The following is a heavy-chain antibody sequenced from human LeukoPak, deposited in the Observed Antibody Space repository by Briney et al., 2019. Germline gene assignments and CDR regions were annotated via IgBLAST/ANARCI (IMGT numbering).Heavy chain of an antibody. J-gene: IGHJ4*02. V-gene: IGHV3-48*03. Sequence: AGGSLRLSCAASGFTFSNYYMNWVRQAPGKGLEWVSYISNSDSTKYYADSVKGRFTISRDNAKNSLYLQMNSLRAEDTAVYYCARIAVAGLFDYWGQGTLVTVSS. CDR3: ARIAVAGLFDY. D-gene: IGHD6-19*01. CDR2: ISNSDSTK. CDR1: GFTFSNYY.